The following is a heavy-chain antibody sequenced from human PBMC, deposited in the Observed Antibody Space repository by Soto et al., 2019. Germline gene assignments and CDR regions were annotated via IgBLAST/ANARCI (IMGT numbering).Heavy chain of an antibody. CDR1: SGSFSGYY. CDR3: ARNQRIYDILTGYYKGPFDF. J-gene: IGHJ4*02. D-gene: IGHD3-9*01. Sequence: SQTLSLTCAVSSGSFSGYYWSWIRQPPGNGLEWIGEINLAGGTNYNPSLKSRVTISVDKSNNQFFLKLTSVTAADTAVYYCARNQRIYDILTGYYKGPFDFRGPGNLVTVSS. V-gene: IGHV4-34*01. CDR2: INLAGGT.